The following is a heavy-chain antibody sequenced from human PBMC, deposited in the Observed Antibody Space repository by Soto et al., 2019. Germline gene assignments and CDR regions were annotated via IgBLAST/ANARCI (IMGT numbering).Heavy chain of an antibody. D-gene: IGHD5-12*01. CDR1: GFTFSSYG. J-gene: IGHJ4*02. V-gene: IGHV3-30*18. CDR2: ISYDGSNK. Sequence: GGSLRLSCAASGFTFSSYGMHWVRQAPGKGLEWVAVISYDGSNKYYADSVKGRFTISRDNSKNTLYLQMNSLRAEDTAVYYCAKDPDSGYEHYWGQGTLVTVSS. CDR3: AKDPDSGYEHY.